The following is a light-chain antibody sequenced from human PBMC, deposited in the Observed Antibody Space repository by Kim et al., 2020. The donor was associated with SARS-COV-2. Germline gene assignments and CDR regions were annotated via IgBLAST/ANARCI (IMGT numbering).Light chain of an antibody. Sequence: EIVLTQSPGTLSLSLGERATLSCRASQSVTSGYLAWYQQKPGQPPRLRIYGASTRATGIPDRFSGSGSWTDFHLTISKLEPEDSAVYYCQQYGSSQSTVGQGTQLEIK. CDR1: QSVTSGY. CDR3: QQYGSSQST. CDR2: GAS. V-gene: IGKV3-20*01. J-gene: IGKJ5*01.